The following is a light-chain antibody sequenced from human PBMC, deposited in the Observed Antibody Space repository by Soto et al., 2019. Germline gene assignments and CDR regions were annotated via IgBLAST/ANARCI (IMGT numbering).Light chain of an antibody. J-gene: IGKJ1*01. Sequence: AIRVTQSPSSISASTGDRVTITCRASQEISPFLAWYQQRPGKAPNLLLYASSTLKSGVPSRFSGSGYGTDFTLTISNLLSEDSATYFCQQYYQYPRTFGQGTKVEIK. CDR3: QQYYQYPRT. CDR2: ASS. V-gene: IGKV1-8*01. CDR1: QEISPF.